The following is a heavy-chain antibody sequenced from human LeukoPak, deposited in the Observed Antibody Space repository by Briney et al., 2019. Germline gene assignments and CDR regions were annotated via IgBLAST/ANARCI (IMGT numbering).Heavy chain of an antibody. D-gene: IGHD6-13*01. Sequence: PGGSLRLSCTASGFTFSSYGMHWVRQAPGKGLEWVAFIRYDGSNKYYADSVKGRFTISRDNSKNTLYLQMNSLRAEDTAVYYCAKDIAAAGSDAFDIWGQGTMVTVSS. CDR1: GFTFSSYG. J-gene: IGHJ3*02. V-gene: IGHV3-30*02. CDR2: IRYDGSNK. CDR3: AKDIAAAGSDAFDI.